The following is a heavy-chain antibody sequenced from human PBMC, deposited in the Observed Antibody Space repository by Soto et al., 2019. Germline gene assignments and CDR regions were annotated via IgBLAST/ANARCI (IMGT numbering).Heavy chain of an antibody. V-gene: IGHV1-18*01. D-gene: IGHD6-19*01. J-gene: IGHJ4*02. Sequence: QVQLVQSGAEVKKPGASVKVSCKTSGYPFTSYGINWVRQAPGQGPEWMGWISAYNGKKSYTQKFQGRVTMTTDTSTSTAYMELRILRSDDTAVYYCARDRLIAVTGLLHYWGQGTLVTVSS. CDR2: ISAYNGKK. CDR3: ARDRLIAVTGLLHY. CDR1: GYPFTSYG.